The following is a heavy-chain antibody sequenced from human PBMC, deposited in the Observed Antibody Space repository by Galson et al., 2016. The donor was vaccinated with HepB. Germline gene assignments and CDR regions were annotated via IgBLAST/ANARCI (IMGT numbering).Heavy chain of an antibody. CDR3: ARGSGWNLCRFDY. D-gene: IGHD6-19*01. J-gene: IGHJ4*02. CDR2: IDPHSGGT. Sequence: SVKVSCKASGYSFSGYHVHWVRQAPGQGLEWMGWIDPHSGGTKYAQRFQDWVTMTRDTSLDTVYMELSRLKSDDTAVYYCARGSGWNLCRFDYWGQGTLVAVSS. CDR1: GYSFSGYH. V-gene: IGHV1-2*04.